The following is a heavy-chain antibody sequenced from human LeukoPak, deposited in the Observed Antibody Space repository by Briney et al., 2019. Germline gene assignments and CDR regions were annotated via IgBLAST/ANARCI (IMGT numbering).Heavy chain of an antibody. V-gene: IGHV4-34*01. D-gene: IGHD6-13*01. CDR2: INHSGST. CDR1: GGSFSGYY. Sequence: KPSETLSLTCAVYGGSFSGYYWSWIRQPPGEGLEWIGEINHSGSTNYNPSLKSRVTISVDTSKNQFSLKLSSVTAADTAVYYCAREPARGTRSYYFDYWGQGTLVTVSS. CDR3: AREPARGTRSYYFDY. J-gene: IGHJ4*02.